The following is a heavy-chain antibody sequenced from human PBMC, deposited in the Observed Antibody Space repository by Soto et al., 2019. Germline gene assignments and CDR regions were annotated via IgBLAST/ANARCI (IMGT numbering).Heavy chain of an antibody. CDR2: TYYRSKWYN. Sequence: SQTLSLTCAISGDSVSSNSAAWNWIRQSPSRGLEWLGRTYYRSKWYNDYAVSVKSRITINPDTSKNQFSLQLNSVTPEDTAVYYCAAGVAVAGSYYYYGMDVWGQGTTVTVSS. CDR3: AAGVAVAGSYYYYGMDV. CDR1: GDSVSSNSAA. V-gene: IGHV6-1*01. J-gene: IGHJ6*02. D-gene: IGHD6-19*01.